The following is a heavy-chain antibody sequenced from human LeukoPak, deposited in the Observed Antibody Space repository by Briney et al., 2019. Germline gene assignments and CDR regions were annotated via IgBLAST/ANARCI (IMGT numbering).Heavy chain of an antibody. V-gene: IGHV1-8*01. CDR1: EYIFPSYH. Sequence: ASVNVSCKSCEYIFPSYHIHWVRQATAQGRDGMGWMNPNSGNTGYAQKFQGRVTMTKNTSISTAYMELSSLTFEDTAVYYCARGRHPGPTWISEYWGQGTLVTVSS. D-gene: IGHD5-12*01. J-gene: IGHJ4*02. CDR2: MNPNSGNT. CDR3: ARGRHPGPTWISEY.